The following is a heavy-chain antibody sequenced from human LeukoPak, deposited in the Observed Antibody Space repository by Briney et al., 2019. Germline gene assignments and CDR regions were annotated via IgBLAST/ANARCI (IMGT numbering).Heavy chain of an antibody. CDR2: IHHSGRT. CDR1: GGSFSGYY. Sequence: SETLSLTCAVYGGSFSGYYWSWIRQPPGKGLEWIGEIHHSGRTNYNPSLKSLATISVDTSKNQFSLKLSSVTAADTAVYYCATRTVTNLDYWGQGTLVTVSS. J-gene: IGHJ4*02. V-gene: IGHV4-34*01. CDR3: ATRTVTNLDY. D-gene: IGHD4-17*01.